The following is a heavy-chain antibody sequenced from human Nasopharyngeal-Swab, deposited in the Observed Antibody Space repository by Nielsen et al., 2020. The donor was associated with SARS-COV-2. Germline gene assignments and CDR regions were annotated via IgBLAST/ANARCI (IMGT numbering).Heavy chain of an antibody. D-gene: IGHD3-9*01. CDR1: GFTFSSYW. CDR3: ARGTQLRYFDWLDY. J-gene: IGHJ4*02. V-gene: IGHV3-7*03. CDR2: IKQDGSEK. Sequence: GESLKISCAASGFTFSSYWMSWVRQAPGKGLEWVANIKQDGSEKYYVDSVKGRFTISRDNAKNSLYLQMNSLRAEDTAVYYCARGTQLRYFDWLDYWGQGTLVTSPQ.